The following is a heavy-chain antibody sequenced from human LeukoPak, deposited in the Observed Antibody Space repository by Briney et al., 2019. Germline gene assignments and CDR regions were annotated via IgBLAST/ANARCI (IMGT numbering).Heavy chain of an antibody. CDR2: IYTSGST. CDR1: GGSISSYY. D-gene: IGHD3-10*01. CDR3: ARDYYGSGSLPLFDP. J-gene: IGHJ5*02. Sequence: KTSETLSLTCTVSGGSISSYYWSWIRQPAGKGLEWIGRIYTSGSTNYNPSLKSRVTMSVDTSKNQFSLKLSSVTAADTAVYYCARDYYGSGSLPLFDPWGQGTLVTVSS. V-gene: IGHV4-4*07.